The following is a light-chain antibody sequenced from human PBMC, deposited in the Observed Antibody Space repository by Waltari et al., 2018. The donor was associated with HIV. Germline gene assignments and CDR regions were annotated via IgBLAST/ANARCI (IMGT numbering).Light chain of an antibody. Sequence: QSVLTQPPSVSAAPGQKVTISCSRSSSNIGNDYVSWYQHVPGAAPRLLIYDNSKRPSGIPDRFSGSESVTSATLAITGLQTGDEADYYCGTWDRTLGGGVFGGGTKLTVL. CDR3: GTWDRTLGGGV. V-gene: IGLV1-51*01. CDR1: SSNIGNDY. CDR2: DNS. J-gene: IGLJ3*02.